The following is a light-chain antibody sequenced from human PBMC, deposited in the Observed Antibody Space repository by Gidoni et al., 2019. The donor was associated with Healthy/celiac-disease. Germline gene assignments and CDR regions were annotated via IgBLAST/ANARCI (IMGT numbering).Light chain of an antibody. Sequence: SYELTQPPSVSVSPGQTAGITCSGDALPKKYAYWYQQKSGQAPVLVIYEDSKRPSGIPERFSGSSSGTMATLTISGAQVEDEADYYCYSTDSSGNHSYVFGTGTKVTVL. CDR2: EDS. J-gene: IGLJ1*01. CDR1: ALPKKY. CDR3: YSTDSSGNHSYV. V-gene: IGLV3-10*01.